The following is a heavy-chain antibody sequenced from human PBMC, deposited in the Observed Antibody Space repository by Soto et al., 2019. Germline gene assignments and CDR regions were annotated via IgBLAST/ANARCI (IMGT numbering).Heavy chain of an antibody. J-gene: IGHJ6*02. CDR1: GGTFSSYA. CDR3: ARLIASRRYYYYGMDV. D-gene: IGHD6-6*01. V-gene: IGHV1-69*01. Sequence: QVQLVQSGAEVKKPWSSVTVSCKASGGTFSSYAISWVRQAPGQGLEWMGGIIPIFGTANYAQKFQGRVTITAEESTSTAYMELSSLGSEDTAVYYRARLIASRRYYYYGMDVWGQGTTVTVSS. CDR2: IIPIFGTA.